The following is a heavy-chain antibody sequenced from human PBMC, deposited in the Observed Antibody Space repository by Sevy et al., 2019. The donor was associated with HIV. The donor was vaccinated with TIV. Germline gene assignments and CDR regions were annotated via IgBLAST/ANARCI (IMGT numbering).Heavy chain of an antibody. D-gene: IGHD3-10*01. CDR3: ARDLPPLDYYGSGSYYTSDY. CDR1: GYTFTGHG. V-gene: IGHV1-18*01. J-gene: IGHJ4*02. CDR2: ISTYNEDT. Sequence: ASVKVSCKASGYTFTGHGISWVRQAPRQGLEWVGWISTYNEDTKYAQKVQGRVTMTTDTSTTTVFMELRSLRSDYTAIYYCARDLPPLDYYGSGSYYTSDYWGQGTLVTVSS.